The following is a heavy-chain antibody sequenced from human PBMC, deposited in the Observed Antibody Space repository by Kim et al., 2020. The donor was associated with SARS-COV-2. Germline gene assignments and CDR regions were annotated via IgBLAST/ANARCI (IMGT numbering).Heavy chain of an antibody. V-gene: IGHV1-18*01. CDR3: ARDYCSGGSCYYYGMDV. D-gene: IGHD2-15*01. J-gene: IGHJ6*02. CDR2: ISAYNGNT. Sequence: ASVKVSCKASGYTFTSYGISWVRQAPGQGLEGMGWISAYNGNTNYAQKLQGRVTMTTVTSTSTDYMELRSLRSDDTAVYYCARDYCSGGSCYYYGMDVCGQGATVTVSS. CDR1: GYTFTSYG.